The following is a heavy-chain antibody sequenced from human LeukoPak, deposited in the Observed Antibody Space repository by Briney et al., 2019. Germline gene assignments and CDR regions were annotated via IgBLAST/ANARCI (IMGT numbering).Heavy chain of an antibody. D-gene: IGHD6-6*01. J-gene: IGHJ6*04. Sequence: GGSLRLSCAASGFTFSSYCMSWVRQAPGKGLEWVAYISKASSDKNYAGSVEGRFTISRDNAKNSLFLQMNSLRAEDTAVYYCARDRGIAARPAYYYGMDVWGEGTTVTVSS. CDR1: GFTFSSYC. CDR2: ISKASSDK. CDR3: ARDRGIAARPAYYYGMDV. V-gene: IGHV3-7*05.